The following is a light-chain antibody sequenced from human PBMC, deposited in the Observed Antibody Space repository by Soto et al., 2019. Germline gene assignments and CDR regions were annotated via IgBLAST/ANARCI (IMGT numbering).Light chain of an antibody. Sequence: ELVLTQSPGTLSLSPGERATLSCRASQSVSSDYLAWYQQKPGQTPKVLIYRASSRATGIPDRFSGSGSATDFTLTISRLEPEDFAVYYCQQYGSSPLTFGGGTKVEIK. J-gene: IGKJ4*01. CDR1: QSVSSDY. CDR2: RAS. V-gene: IGKV3-20*01. CDR3: QQYGSSPLT.